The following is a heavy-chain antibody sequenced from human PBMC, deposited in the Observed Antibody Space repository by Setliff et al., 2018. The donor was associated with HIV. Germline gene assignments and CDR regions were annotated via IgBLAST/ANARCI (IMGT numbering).Heavy chain of an antibody. V-gene: IGHV1-69*10. CDR2: IIPILGIA. Sequence: ASVKVSCKASGGTFSSYAISWVRQAPGQGLEWMGGIIPILGIANYAQKFQGRVTITADKSTSTAYMELSSLRSEDTAVYYCARPPPHSSSWYYFDYWGQGTLVTVSS. J-gene: IGHJ4*02. CDR1: GGTFSSYA. D-gene: IGHD6-13*01. CDR3: ARPPPHSSSWYYFDY.